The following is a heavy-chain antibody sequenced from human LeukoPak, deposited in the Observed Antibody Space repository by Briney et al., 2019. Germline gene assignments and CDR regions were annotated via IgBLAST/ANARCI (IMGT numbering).Heavy chain of an antibody. CDR1: GGSISSSNW. Sequence: SETLSLTCAVSGGSISSSNWWSWIRQPPGKGLEWIGYIYYSGSTNYNPSLKSRVTISVDTSKNQFSLKLSSVTAADTAVYYCARLVSGTSLVMDVWGKGTTVTISS. CDR3: ARLVSGTSLVMDV. J-gene: IGHJ6*03. D-gene: IGHD3-10*01. CDR2: IYYSGST. V-gene: IGHV4-61*01.